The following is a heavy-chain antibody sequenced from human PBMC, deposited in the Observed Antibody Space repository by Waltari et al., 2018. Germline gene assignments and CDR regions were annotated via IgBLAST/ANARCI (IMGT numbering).Heavy chain of an antibody. V-gene: IGHV4-39*01. J-gene: IGHJ3*01. Sequence: QLQPQESGPGLVTPSATLSLSCSVAGVAIHSSSYCGWIRQPPGKGLEWMGRVYFNGNTYYSPSLKSRLTISVDTSKDQCSLSLSSVTAADTAVYYCACLRSYSSSWPDIFDVWGQGTKVTVSS. CDR3: ACLRSYSSSWPDIFDV. CDR2: VYFNGNT. D-gene: IGHD2-2*01. CDR1: GVAIHSSSY.